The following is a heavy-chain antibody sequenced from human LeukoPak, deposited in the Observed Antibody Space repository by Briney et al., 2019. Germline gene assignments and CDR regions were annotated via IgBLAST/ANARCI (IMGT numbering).Heavy chain of an antibody. CDR3: ARDNNNFFVGVVVAATPFNFWFDP. J-gene: IGHJ5*02. Sequence: SQTLSLTCTVSGDSISSGGYYWRWIRQPAGKGLEWIGRIYTSGSTNYNPSLKSRVTTSVDTSKNQFSLKLSSVTAADTAVYYCARDNNNFFVGVVVAATPFNFWFDPWGQGTLVTVSS. D-gene: IGHD2-15*01. CDR1: GDSISSGGYY. CDR2: IYTSGST. V-gene: IGHV4-61*02.